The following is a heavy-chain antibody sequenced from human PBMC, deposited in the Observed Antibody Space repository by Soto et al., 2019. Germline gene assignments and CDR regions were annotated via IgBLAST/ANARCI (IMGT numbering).Heavy chain of an antibody. CDR3: ARGGIAAAGTSWYYYGMDV. CDR1: GFTFSSYS. J-gene: IGHJ6*02. Sequence: SLRLSCAASGFTFSSYSMNWVRQAPGKGLEWVSSISSSSSYIYYADSVKGRFTISRDNAKNSLYLQMNSLRAEDTAVYYCARGGIAAAGTSWYYYGMDVWGQGTTVTVSS. CDR2: ISSSSSYI. V-gene: IGHV3-21*01. D-gene: IGHD6-13*01.